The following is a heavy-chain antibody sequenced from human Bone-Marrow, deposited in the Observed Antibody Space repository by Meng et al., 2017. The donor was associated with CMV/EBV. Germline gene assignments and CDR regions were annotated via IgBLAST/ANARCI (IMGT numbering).Heavy chain of an antibody. J-gene: IGHJ3*02. V-gene: IGHV1-18*01. D-gene: IGHD1-26*01. CDR1: GYTFTSYG. CDR2: ISAYNGNT. Sequence: ASVKVSCKASGYTFTSYGISWVRQAPGQGLEWMGWISAYNGNTNYAQKLQGRVTMTTDTSTSTAYMELRSLRSDDTAVYYCARVLWEPAPLDAFDIWGQGTMVTVSS. CDR3: ARVLWEPAPLDAFDI.